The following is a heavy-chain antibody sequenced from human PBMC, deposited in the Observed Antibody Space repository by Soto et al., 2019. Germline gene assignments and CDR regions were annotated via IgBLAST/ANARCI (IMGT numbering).Heavy chain of an antibody. CDR2: ITGNSGNI. CDR1: GFTFDDYA. CDR3: VKDSYADFHRVLSTAEYFFDY. J-gene: IGHJ4*01. V-gene: IGHV3-9*01. D-gene: IGHD2-2*01. Sequence: EVQLVESGGGLVRPGRSLRLSCTASGFTFDDYAMHWVRQAPGRGLEWVSGITGNSGNIAYADSVKGRFTIARDDDNNSLYLQMNSLRPEDTALYYCVKDSYADFHRVLSTAEYFFDYWGHGTLVTVSS.